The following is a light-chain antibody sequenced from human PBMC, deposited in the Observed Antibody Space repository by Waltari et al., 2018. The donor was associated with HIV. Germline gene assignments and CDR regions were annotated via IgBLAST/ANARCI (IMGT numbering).Light chain of an antibody. CDR3: QHGSDFPLS. CDR1: QDINTR. CDR2: ASS. V-gene: IGKV1-12*01. Sequence: IQLNQSPPSLSASVGHRVTITCRASQDINTRLAWYQQKPGKAPNLVIYASSRLQSGVPSRFSGSGSGTFFTLTIDDFQTDDSATYYCQHGSDFPLSFGGGTKVEI. J-gene: IGKJ4*01.